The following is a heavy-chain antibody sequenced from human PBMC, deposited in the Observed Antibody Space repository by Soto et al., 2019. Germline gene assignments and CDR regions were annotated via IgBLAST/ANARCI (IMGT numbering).Heavy chain of an antibody. CDR3: AGSTSSWGV. Sequence: EVQVVESGGGLVQPGGSLRLSCVASGFTSSNYWMNWVRQAPGKGLEWVANIKQDGSEKKYVVSVKGRFTISRDNAKNSLYLQMNSLRAEDTAVYYCAGSTSSWGVWGKGTTVTVSS. J-gene: IGHJ6*04. D-gene: IGHD6-13*01. V-gene: IGHV3-7*01. CDR2: IKQDGSEK. CDR1: GFTSSNYW.